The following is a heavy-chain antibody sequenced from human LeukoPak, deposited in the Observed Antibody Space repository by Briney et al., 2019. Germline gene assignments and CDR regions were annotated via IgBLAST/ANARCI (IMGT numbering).Heavy chain of an antibody. V-gene: IGHV3-7*01. CDR2: IKEDGSEK. D-gene: IGHD3-10*01. J-gene: IGHJ4*02. CDR3: ARADYYGSGNNYWK. CDR1: GFTFSTYW. Sequence: GGSLRLSCAASGFTFSTYWMSWVRQAPGKGLEWVANIKEDGSEKYYVDSVKGRFTMSRDNAKNSLYLRMNSLRAEDTAVYYCARADYYGSGNNYWKWGQGTLVTVSS.